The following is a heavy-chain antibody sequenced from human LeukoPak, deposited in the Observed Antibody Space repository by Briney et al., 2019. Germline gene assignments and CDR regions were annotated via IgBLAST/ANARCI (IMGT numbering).Heavy chain of an antibody. CDR2: IYYSGST. CDR3: ARVKMVTAYYYYYYMDV. V-gene: IGHV4-59*01. J-gene: IGHJ6*03. Sequence: SETLSLTCTVSGGSISSYYWSWIRQPPGKGLGWIGNIYYSGSTNYNPSLKSRVTISVDTSKNQFSLKLSSVTAADTAVYYCARVKMVTAYYYYYYMDVWGKGTTVTVSS. D-gene: IGHD5-18*01. CDR1: GGSISSYY.